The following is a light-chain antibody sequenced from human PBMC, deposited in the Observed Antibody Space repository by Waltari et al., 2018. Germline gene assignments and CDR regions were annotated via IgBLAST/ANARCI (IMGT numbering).Light chain of an antibody. J-gene: IGKJ1*01. CDR3: MQGTHWPPWT. CDR2: KVS. V-gene: IGKV2-30*01. CDR1: QSLVYSDGNTY. Sequence: DVVMTQSPLSLPVTLGQPASISCRSSQSLVYSDGNTYLSWFQQRPGQSPRRLIYKVSNRDSGVPDRFSGSGSGTDFTLKISRVEAEDVGVYYCMQGTHWPPWTFGQGTKVEIQ.